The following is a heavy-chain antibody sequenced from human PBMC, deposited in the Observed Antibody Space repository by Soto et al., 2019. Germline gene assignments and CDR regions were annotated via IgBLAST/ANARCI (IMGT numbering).Heavy chain of an antibody. D-gene: IGHD1-1*01. Sequence: PSETLSLTCTVSGDSISRGAYYWTWIRQHPGKGLEWIGFIHYSGTTYYNPSLKSRVAISVDTSRNDFSLRLSSVTAADTAVYYCTTGGDASKTGCWGQGTLVTVSS. CDR1: GDSISRGAYY. CDR3: TTGGDASKTGC. J-gene: IGHJ4*02. CDR2: IHYSGTT. V-gene: IGHV4-31*03.